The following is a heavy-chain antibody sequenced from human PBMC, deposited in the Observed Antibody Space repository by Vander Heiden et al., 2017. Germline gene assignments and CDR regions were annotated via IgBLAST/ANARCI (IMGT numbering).Heavy chain of an antibody. V-gene: IGHV3-21*02. CDR2: ITIITYAT. J-gene: IGHJ5*02. Sequence: EVRLVESGGGLVKQGGSLRLSCAASGFTFDTYTMNWVRQAPGKGLEWVASITIITYATSYTDSVKGRFTISRDNAGKSLFLQMDSLRADDTAVYYCARDHARVLIATMEFDPWGQGTLVTVSS. CDR1: GFTFDTYT. CDR3: ARDHARVLIATMEFDP. D-gene: IGHD2-15*01.